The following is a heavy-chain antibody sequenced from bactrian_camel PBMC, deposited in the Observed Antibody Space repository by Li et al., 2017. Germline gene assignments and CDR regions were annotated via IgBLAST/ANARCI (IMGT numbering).Heavy chain of an antibody. CDR2: INSGGSTT. Sequence: VQLVESGGGLVQPGGSLRLSCAASGFTFSSYAMNWVRQAPGKGLEWVSCINSGGSTTYYADSVKGRFTISRDNAENTLYLQLNSLKTEDTALYYCVTEGFTHWGQGTQVTVS. J-gene: IGHJ4*01. CDR3: VTEGFTH. CDR1: GFTFSSYA. V-gene: IGHV3S31*01. D-gene: IGHD1*01.